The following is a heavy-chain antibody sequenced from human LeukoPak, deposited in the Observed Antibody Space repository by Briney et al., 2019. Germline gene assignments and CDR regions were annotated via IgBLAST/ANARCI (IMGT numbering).Heavy chain of an antibody. CDR2: IYYSGST. J-gene: IGHJ4*02. V-gene: IGHV4-59*01. CDR1: GGSISSYY. CDR3: ARAGAYCGGDCFRPFDY. Sequence: PSETLSLTCTVSGGSISSYYWSWIRQPPGKGLEWIGYIYYSGSTNYNPSLTSRVTISVDTSKNQFSLKLSSVTAADTAVYYCARAGAYCGGDCFRPFDYWGQGTLVTVSS. D-gene: IGHD2-21*02.